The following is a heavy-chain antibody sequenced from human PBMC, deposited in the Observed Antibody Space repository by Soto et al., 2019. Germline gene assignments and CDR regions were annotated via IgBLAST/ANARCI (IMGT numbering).Heavy chain of an antibody. D-gene: IGHD3-10*01. Sequence: GASVKVSCKASGYTFTGYYMHWVRQAPGQGLEWMGWINPNSGGTNYAQKFQGWVTMTRDTSISTAYMELSRLRSDDTAVYYCARDYGQGSGSYYAPYNWFDPWGQGTLVTVSS. CDR1: GYTFTGYY. CDR2: INPNSGGT. CDR3: ARDYGQGSGSYYAPYNWFDP. V-gene: IGHV1-2*04. J-gene: IGHJ5*02.